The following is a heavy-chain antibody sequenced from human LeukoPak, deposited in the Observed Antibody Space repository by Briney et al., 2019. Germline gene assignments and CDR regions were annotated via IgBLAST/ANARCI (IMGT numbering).Heavy chain of an antibody. CDR2: MNPNSGNT. V-gene: IGHV1-8*01. CDR3: ARGLHDYGDYAYYFDY. CDR1: GYTFTSYD. Sequence: ASVKVSCKASGYTFTSYDINWVRQATGQGLEWMGWMNPNSGNTGYAQKFQGRVTMTRNTSISTAYMELSSLRFEDTAVYYCARGLHDYGDYAYYFDYWGQGTLVTVSS. D-gene: IGHD4-17*01. J-gene: IGHJ4*02.